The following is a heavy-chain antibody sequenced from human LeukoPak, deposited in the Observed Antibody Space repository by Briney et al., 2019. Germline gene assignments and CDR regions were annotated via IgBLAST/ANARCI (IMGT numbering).Heavy chain of an antibody. CDR3: AKGLVSPIDWFDP. J-gene: IGHJ5*02. V-gene: IGHV3-23*01. CDR1: GFTFSSYA. Sequence: GRSLRLSCAASGFTFSSYAMHWVRQAPGKGLEWVSAISGSGGSTYYADSVKGRFTISRDNSKNTLYLQMNSLRAEDTAVYYCAKGLVSPIDWFDPWGQGTLVTVSS. D-gene: IGHD6-6*01. CDR2: ISGSGGST.